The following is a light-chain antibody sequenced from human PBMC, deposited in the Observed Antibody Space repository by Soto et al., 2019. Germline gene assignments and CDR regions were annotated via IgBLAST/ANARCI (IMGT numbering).Light chain of an antibody. CDR1: QSVSSN. CDR3: QQYNNWPPYT. CDR2: GAS. Sequence: EIVMTQSPATLSLSPGERATLSCRASQSVSSNLAWYQQKPGQAPRLLIYGASTRATGIPARFSGSGSGTEFTLTISRLQSEDFAVYYCQQYNNWPPYTFGQGTKLPIK. V-gene: IGKV3-15*01. J-gene: IGKJ2*01.